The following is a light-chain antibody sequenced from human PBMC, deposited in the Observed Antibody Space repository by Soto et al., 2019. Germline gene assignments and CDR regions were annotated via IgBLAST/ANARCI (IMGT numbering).Light chain of an antibody. CDR2: GPS. J-gene: IGKJ1*01. Sequence: EIVLTQSPGTLSLSPGERATLSCRASQSVSSSYLAWYQQKPGQAPRLLIYGPSSRATVIPDRFSGSGSGTDFTLTISRLEPEDFAVYYCQQYGSSPWTFGQGTKVEIK. CDR1: QSVSSSY. V-gene: IGKV3-20*01. CDR3: QQYGSSPWT.